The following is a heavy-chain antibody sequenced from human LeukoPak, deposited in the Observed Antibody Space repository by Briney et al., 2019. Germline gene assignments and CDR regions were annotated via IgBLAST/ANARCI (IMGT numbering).Heavy chain of an antibody. J-gene: IGHJ4*02. CDR2: INGDGSNT. V-gene: IGHV3-74*03. Sequence: GGSLRLSCAASGFTFSSHWMHWVRQAPGEGLVWVSRINGDGSNTTYADSVKGRFTISRDNAKNSLYLQMNSLRAEDTALYYCAKGRRAKVATIGVDYWGQGTLVTVSS. CDR3: AKGRRAKVATIGVDY. D-gene: IGHD5-12*01. CDR1: GFTFSSHW.